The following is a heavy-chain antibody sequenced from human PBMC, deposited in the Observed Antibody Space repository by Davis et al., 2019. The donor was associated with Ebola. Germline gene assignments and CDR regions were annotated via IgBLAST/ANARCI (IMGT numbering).Heavy chain of an antibody. Sequence: PGGSLRLSCAASGFIFSSYVMNWVRQAPGKGLEYVSAISRYGDNTYYADSVKGRFNISRDNSKDTLYLQMGSLKSEDMGVYYCARDREGYKLADIWGQGTMVTVSS. CDR1: GFIFSSYV. CDR2: ISRYGDNT. CDR3: ARDREGYKLADI. V-gene: IGHV3-64*02. D-gene: IGHD5-24*01. J-gene: IGHJ3*02.